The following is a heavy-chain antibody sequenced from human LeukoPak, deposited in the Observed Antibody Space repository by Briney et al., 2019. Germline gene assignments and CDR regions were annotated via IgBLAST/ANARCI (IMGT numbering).Heavy chain of an antibody. Sequence: NPSETLSLTCTVSGGSISSYYWSWIRQPPGKGLEWIGYIYHSGSTYYNPSLKSRVTISVDRSKNQFSLKLSSVTAADTAVYYCARDYTDGVVPAYWGQGTLVTVSS. CDR2: IYHSGST. J-gene: IGHJ4*02. CDR3: ARDYTDGVVPAY. D-gene: IGHD2-2*01. V-gene: IGHV4-59*12. CDR1: GGSISSYY.